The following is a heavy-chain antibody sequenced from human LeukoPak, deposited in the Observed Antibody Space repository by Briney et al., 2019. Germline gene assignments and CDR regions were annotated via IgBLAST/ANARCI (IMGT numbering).Heavy chain of an antibody. Sequence: GESLKISCKGSGYSFTNYWIGWVRQMPGKGLEWMGIIYPGDSDTRYSPSFQGQVTISADKSISTAYLQWGLKASDTAMYYCARSGSLGTFDMWGQGTMVTVSS. CDR2: IYPGDSDT. D-gene: IGHD1-26*01. V-gene: IGHV5-51*01. CDR3: ARSGSLGTFDM. J-gene: IGHJ3*02. CDR1: GYSFTNYW.